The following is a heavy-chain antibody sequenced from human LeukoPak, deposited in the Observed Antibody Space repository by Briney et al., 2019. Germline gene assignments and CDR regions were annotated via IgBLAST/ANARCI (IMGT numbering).Heavy chain of an antibody. V-gene: IGHV2-5*02. CDR3: AHKGNIEMATIYFDY. J-gene: IGHJ4*02. CDR2: IYWDDDK. CDR1: GFSLSTSGVA. Sequence: SGPTLVKPTQTLTLTCTFSGFSLSTSGVAVGWIRQPPGKALEWLALIYWDDDKRYSPSLKSRLTITKDTSKNQVVLTMTNMDPVDTATYYCAHKGNIEMATIYFDYWGQGTLVTVSS. D-gene: IGHD5-24*01.